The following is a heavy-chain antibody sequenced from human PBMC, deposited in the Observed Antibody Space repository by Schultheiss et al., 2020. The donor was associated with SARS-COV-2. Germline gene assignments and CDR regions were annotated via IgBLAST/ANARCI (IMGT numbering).Heavy chain of an antibody. V-gene: IGHV3-23*01. CDR2: ISGSGGST. Sequence: GGSLRLSCAASGFTFSSYAMSWVRQAPGKGLEWVSAISGSGGSTYYADSVKGRFTISRHNSKNTLYLQMNSLRAEDTAVYYCAREFCSGGTCYSDYWGQGTLVTVSS. J-gene: IGHJ4*02. D-gene: IGHD2-15*01. CDR1: GFTFSSYA. CDR3: AREFCSGGTCYSDY.